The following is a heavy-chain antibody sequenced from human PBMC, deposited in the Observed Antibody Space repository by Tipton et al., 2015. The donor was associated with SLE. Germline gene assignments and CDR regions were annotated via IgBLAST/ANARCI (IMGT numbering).Heavy chain of an antibody. J-gene: IGHJ4*02. CDR3: ARRRFQSASDS. V-gene: IGHV4-39*07. Sequence: TLSLTCTVSGGSISKSKNYLDWLRQPPGKSLECIGPIYYSGRTDYHPSLKSRVTMSVDPSLNQFSLTLFSVTAADTAVYYCARRRFQSASDSWGQGTVVSVSS. CDR2: IYYSGRT. CDR1: GGSISKSKNY. D-gene: IGHD2-21*01.